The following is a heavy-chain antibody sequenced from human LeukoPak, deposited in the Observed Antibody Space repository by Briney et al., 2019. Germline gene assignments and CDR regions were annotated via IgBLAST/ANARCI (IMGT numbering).Heavy chain of an antibody. D-gene: IGHD2-2*01. CDR2: INHSGST. CDR3: ARGRATAVVVPAAPGMDV. J-gene: IGHJ6*02. Sequence: PSETLSLTCAVYGGSFSGYYWSWIRQPPGKGLEWIGEINHSGSTNYNPSLKSRVTISVDTSKNQFSLKLSSVTAADTAVYYCARGRATAVVVPAAPGMDVWGQGTTVTVPS. CDR1: GGSFSGYY. V-gene: IGHV4-34*01.